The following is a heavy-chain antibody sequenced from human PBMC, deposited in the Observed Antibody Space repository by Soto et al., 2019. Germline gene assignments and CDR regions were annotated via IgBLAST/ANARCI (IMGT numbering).Heavy chain of an antibody. J-gene: IGHJ6*02. D-gene: IGHD2-8*01. CDR2: IYPGDSDT. CDR1: GYTFNSNW. CDR3: ARQKNYCTNGVCYIGGGLGYGMDV. V-gene: IGHV5-51*01. Sequence: PGESLKISCKGSGYTFNSNWIAWVRQMPGKGLEWMEIIYPGDSDTRYSPSFQGQVTISADKSISTAYLQWSSLKASDTAMYYCARQKNYCTNGVCYIGGGLGYGMDVWGQGTTVTVSS.